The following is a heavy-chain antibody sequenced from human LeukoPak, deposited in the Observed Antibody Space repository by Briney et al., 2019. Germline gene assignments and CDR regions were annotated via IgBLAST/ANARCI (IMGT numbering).Heavy chain of an antibody. CDR1: GFTFSSNS. V-gene: IGHV3-21*01. J-gene: IGHJ4*02. CDR2: ISSTSSNT. CDR3: AKEFCSGGRCYAYLDY. D-gene: IGHD2-15*01. Sequence: GGSLRLSCAASGFTFSSNSMNWVRQVPGKGLEWVSSISSTSSNTYYADSVKGRFTISRDNAKNSLYLQMNSLRAEDTAVYYCAKEFCSGGRCYAYLDYWGPGTLVSVSS.